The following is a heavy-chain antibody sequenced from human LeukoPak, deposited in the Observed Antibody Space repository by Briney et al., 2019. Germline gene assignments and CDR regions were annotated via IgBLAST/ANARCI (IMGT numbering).Heavy chain of an antibody. D-gene: IGHD3-10*01. CDR2: ISSSSSYI. J-gene: IGHJ4*02. V-gene: IGHV3-21*01. Sequence: GGSLRLSCAASGFTFSSYAMSWVRQAPGKGLEWVSSISSSSSYIYYADSVKGRFTISRDNAKNSLYLQMNSLRAEDTAVYYCARCGGSGSYYREIDYWGQGTLVTVSS. CDR1: GFTFSSYA. CDR3: ARCGGSGSYYREIDY.